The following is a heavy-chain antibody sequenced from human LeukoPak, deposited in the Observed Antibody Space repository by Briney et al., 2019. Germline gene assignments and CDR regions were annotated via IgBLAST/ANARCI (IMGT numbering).Heavy chain of an antibody. D-gene: IGHD3-9*01. Sequence: SETLSLTCAVYGGSFSGYYWSWIRQPPGKGLEWIGEINHSGSTNYNPSLKSRVTISVDTSKNQFSLKLSSVPAADTAVYYCARGPRYFDWLFYYFDYWGQGTLVTVSS. CDR2: INHSGST. CDR3: ARGPRYFDWLFYYFDY. J-gene: IGHJ4*02. V-gene: IGHV4-34*01. CDR1: GGSFSGYY.